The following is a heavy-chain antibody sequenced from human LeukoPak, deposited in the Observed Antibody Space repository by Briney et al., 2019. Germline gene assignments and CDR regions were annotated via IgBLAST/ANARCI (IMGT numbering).Heavy chain of an antibody. CDR1: GYTFTSYD. D-gene: IGHD2-15*01. V-gene: IGHV1-8*03. CDR2: MNPNSGNT. CDR3: AKSAKYCSSGSCYSGAFDI. J-gene: IGHJ3*02. Sequence: ASVKVSCKASGYTFTSYDINWVRQATGQGLEWMGWMNPNSGNTGYAQKFQGRVTITRNTSISTAYMELSSLRSEDTAVYYCAKSAKYCSSGSCYSGAFDIWGQGTMVIVSS.